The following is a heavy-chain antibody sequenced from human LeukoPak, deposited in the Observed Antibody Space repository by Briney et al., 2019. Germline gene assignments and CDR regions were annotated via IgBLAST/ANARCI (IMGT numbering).Heavy chain of an antibody. CDR1: GGTFSSYA. CDR2: IIPIFGTA. Sequence: SVKVSCKASGGTFSSYAISWVRQAPGQGLEWMGGIIPIFGTANYAQKFQGRVTITADESTSTAYMELSRLRSDDTAVYYCARLRADHFDYWGQGTLVTVSS. CDR3: ARLRADHFDY. D-gene: IGHD5-12*01. V-gene: IGHV1-69*01. J-gene: IGHJ4*02.